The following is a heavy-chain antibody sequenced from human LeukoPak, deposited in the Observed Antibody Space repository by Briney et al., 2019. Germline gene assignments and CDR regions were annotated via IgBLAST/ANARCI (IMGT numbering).Heavy chain of an antibody. CDR2: VSRRSSFI. CDR1: GFAFSSYS. D-gene: IGHD5-12*01. J-gene: IGHJ4*02. V-gene: IGHV3-21*01. CDR3: ARVSDAYDYFFDY. Sequence: GGSLRLSCAASGFAFSSYSMNWVRQAPGKGLEWVSSVSRRSSFIFYADSVQGRFTVSRDDAKDSLFLQMYSLRAEDTAVYYCARVSDAYDYFFDYWGQGTLVTVSS.